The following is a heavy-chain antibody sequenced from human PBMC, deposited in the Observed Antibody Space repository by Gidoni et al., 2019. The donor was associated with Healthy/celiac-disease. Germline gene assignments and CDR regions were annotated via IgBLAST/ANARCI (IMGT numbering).Heavy chain of an antibody. J-gene: IGHJ5*02. CDR2: IYYSVST. CDR1: GGSISSRSYY. V-gene: IGHV4-39*01. D-gene: IGHD6-13*01. Sequence: QLQLQESGPGLVKPSETLSPTCTVSGGSISSRSYYWGWIRQPPGKGLEWIGSIYYSVSTYYNPSLKSLVTISIDTSKNQFSLKLSSVTAADTAVYYCARHSSSWYEFDPWGQGTLVTVSS. CDR3: ARHSSSWYEFDP.